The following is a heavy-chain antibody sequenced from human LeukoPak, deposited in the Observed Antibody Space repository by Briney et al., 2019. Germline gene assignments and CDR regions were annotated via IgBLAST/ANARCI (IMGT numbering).Heavy chain of an antibody. CDR3: ASEPGLSRGPDYAMDV. J-gene: IGHJ6*02. D-gene: IGHD3-16*01. CDR1: GITLMSYT. CDR2: VLDNTDFP. Sequence: GGSLRLSCSGSGITLMSYTIHWVRRAPGKGLEWMTCVLDNTDFPYYADSVEGRFIISRDSSKNVVYLQMNSLRPEDTAIYYCASEPGLSRGPDYAMDVWGQGTTVTVSS. V-gene: IGHV3-30-3*01.